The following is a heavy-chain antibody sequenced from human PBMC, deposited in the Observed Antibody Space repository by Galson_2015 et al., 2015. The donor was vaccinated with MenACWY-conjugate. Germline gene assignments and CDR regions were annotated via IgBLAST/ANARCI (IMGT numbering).Heavy chain of an antibody. V-gene: IGHV4-61*08. J-gene: IGHJ4*02. CDR3: AREFSY. CDR1: GDSASSSGYY. D-gene: IGHD2/OR15-2a*01. Sequence: SETLSLTCTVSGDSASSSGYYWTWIRQPPGKGLEWIGLIYGSGTTKYNPSLKGRVTISLDTSKNQVSLKLSSVTAADTAVYYCAREFSYWGQGTLVTVSS. CDR2: IYGSGTT.